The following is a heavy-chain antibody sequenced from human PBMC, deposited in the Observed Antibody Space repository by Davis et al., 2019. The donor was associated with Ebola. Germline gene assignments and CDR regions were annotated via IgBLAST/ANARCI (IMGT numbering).Heavy chain of an antibody. CDR3: ARVLFSVWNYEALDI. D-gene: IGHD1-7*01. J-gene: IGHJ3*02. V-gene: IGHV4-39*07. CDR1: GASTSSSNYY. Sequence: GSLRLSCTVSGASTSSSNYYRGWIRQPPGKGLEWIGSINYSGSTYYNPSFKSRVTISVDTSKNQFSLKLSSVTAADTAVYYCARVLFSVWNYEALDIWGQGTTVTVSS. CDR2: INYSGST.